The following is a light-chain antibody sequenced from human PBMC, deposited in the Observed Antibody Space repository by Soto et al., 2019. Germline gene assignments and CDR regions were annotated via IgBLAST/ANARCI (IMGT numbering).Light chain of an antibody. Sequence: EIVMTPSPATLSVSPGERAPLSCRASQSVSSNLAWYQHKPGQAHRLIIYGTYNRATGIPDRFTGSGSGTEFTLTIRSLEPEDLAVYYCQQYGSSPQITGGHGKRLAI. CDR3: QQYGSSPQIT. CDR1: QSVSSN. V-gene: IGKV3-15*01. J-gene: IGKJ5*01. CDR2: GTY.